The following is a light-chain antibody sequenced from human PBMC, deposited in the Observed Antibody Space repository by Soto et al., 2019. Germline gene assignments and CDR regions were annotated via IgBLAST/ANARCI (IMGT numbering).Light chain of an antibody. V-gene: IGLV7-43*01. CDR3: LLYYGGVHV. CDR2: SIS. J-gene: IGLJ3*02. Sequence: QTVVTQEPSVTVSPGGTVTLTCASSTGAVTSNYYPSWFQQKPGQAPRALIYSISNKHSWTPARFSGSLLGGKAALALSDVQPADEADYYCLLYYGGVHVLGGGTKLTVL. CDR1: TGAVTSNYY.